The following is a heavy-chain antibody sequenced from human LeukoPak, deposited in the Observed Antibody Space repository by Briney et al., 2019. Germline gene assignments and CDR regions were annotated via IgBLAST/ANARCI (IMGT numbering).Heavy chain of an antibody. D-gene: IGHD2-8*01. Sequence: PSETLSLTCTASGASISSDYWSWIRQPPGKGLELIGFISYSGSTTYNPSLKSRVTISVDTSRSQFSLKLTSVTAADTAVYYCARPGSNNGWYWHFDVWGRGTLVTVSS. CDR1: GASISSDY. V-gene: IGHV4-59*08. J-gene: IGHJ2*01. CDR3: ARPGSNNGWYWHFDV. CDR2: ISYSGST.